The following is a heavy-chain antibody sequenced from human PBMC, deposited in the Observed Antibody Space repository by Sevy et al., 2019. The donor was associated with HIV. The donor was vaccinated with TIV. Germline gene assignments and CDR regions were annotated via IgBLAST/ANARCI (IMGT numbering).Heavy chain of an antibody. CDR1: GFTFSTYW. CDR2: ISSDGSNT. V-gene: IGHV3-74*01. CDR3: GREMISMVPGVPDAFDI. Sequence: GSLRLSCAASGFTFSTYWMHWVRQVPGKGLVWVSRISSDGSNTNYADSVKGRFTTSRDNAKNTVYLQMNSLRADDTALYFCGREMISMVPGVPDAFDIWGHGTMVTVSS. D-gene: IGHD3-10*01. J-gene: IGHJ3*02.